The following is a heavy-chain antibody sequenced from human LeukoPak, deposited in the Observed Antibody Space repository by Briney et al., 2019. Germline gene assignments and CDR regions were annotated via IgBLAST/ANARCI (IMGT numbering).Heavy chain of an antibody. J-gene: IGHJ4*02. Sequence: GGSLRLSCAASGFTFSSYEMNWVRQAPGKGLEWVSYISSSGSTIYYADSVKGRFTISRDNAKNSLYLQMNSLRADDTAVYYCARVLPYNWNDYFDYWGQGTLVTVSS. V-gene: IGHV3-48*03. CDR3: ARVLPYNWNDYFDY. CDR1: GFTFSSYE. CDR2: ISSSGSTI. D-gene: IGHD1-1*01.